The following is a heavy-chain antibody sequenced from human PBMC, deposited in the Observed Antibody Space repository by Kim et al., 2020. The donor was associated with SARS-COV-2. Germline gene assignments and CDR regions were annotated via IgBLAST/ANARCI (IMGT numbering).Heavy chain of an antibody. Sequence: KYYADSGEGRITITRDKSKNTLYLQMNRLRAEDTAVYYCARDLSGYYGMDVWGQGTTVTVSS. D-gene: IGHD3-10*01. CDR2: K. V-gene: IGHV3-33*01. J-gene: IGHJ6*02. CDR3: ARDLSGYYGMDV.